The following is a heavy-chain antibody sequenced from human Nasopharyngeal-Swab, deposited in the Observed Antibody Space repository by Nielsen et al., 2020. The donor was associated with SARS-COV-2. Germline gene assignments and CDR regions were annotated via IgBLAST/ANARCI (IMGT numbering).Heavy chain of an antibody. D-gene: IGHD2-2*01. CDR1: GYTFTDYY. CDR3: ARPQYQLLNYYYYGMDV. J-gene: IGHJ6*02. V-gene: IGHV1-2*02. CDR2: INPNSGGT. Sequence: ASVKVSCKASGYTFTDYYIHWVRQAPGQGLEWMGWINPNSGGTNYAQKFQGRVTMTRDTSISTAYMELSRLRSDDTAVYYCARPQYQLLNYYYYGMDVWGQGTTVTVSS.